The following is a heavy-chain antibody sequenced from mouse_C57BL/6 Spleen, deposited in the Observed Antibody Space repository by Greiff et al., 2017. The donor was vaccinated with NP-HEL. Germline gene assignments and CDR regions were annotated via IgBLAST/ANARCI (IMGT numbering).Heavy chain of an antibody. V-gene: IGHV5-4*01. D-gene: IGHD2-5*01. Sequence: EVQLVESGGGLVKPGGSLKLSCAASGFTFSSYAMSWVRQTPEKRLEWVATISDGGSYTYYPDNVKGRFTISRDNAKNNLYLQMSHLKSEDTAMYYCARSIYSNYEDYFDYWGQGTTLTVSS. J-gene: IGHJ2*01. CDR2: ISDGGSYT. CDR1: GFTFSSYA. CDR3: ARSIYSNYEDYFDY.